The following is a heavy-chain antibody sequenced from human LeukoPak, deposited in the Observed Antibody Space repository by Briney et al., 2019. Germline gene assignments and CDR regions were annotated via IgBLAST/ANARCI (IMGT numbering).Heavy chain of an antibody. CDR3: ARDAISSGWYDDY. CDR1: GFTVSSNY. Sequence: QPGGSLRLSCAASGFTVSSNYMSWVRQAPGKGLEWVSVIYSGGSTYYADSVKGRFTISRDNSKNTLYLQMNSLRAEDAAVYYCARDAISSGWYDDYWGQGTLVTVSS. V-gene: IGHV3-53*01. D-gene: IGHD6-19*01. J-gene: IGHJ4*02. CDR2: IYSGGST.